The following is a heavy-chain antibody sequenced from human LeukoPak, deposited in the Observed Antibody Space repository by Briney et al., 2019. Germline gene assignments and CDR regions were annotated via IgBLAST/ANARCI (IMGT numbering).Heavy chain of an antibody. V-gene: IGHV4-39*07. CDR3: ARGRVGPTTFFDY. CDR2: IYYSGST. J-gene: IGHJ4*02. D-gene: IGHD1-26*01. CDR1: GGSISSSSYY. Sequence: PSETLSLTCTVSGGSISSSSYYWGWIRQPPGKGLEGIGSIYYSGSTYYNPSLKSRVTISVDTSKNQFSLKLSSVTAADTAVYYCARGRVGPTTFFDYWGQRTLVTVSS.